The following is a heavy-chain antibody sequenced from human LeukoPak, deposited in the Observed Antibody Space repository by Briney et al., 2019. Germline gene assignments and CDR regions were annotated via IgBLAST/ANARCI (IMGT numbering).Heavy chain of an antibody. D-gene: IGHD1-26*01. V-gene: IGHV4-59*11. Sequence: SETLSLTCTASGGSFSGHYWSWIRQAPGKGLECIGFVSYSGSNNYNPSFIGRVTIFLGTSKNQFFLILNSVTAADDAVYFCAGGGALSRYFVYWGEETLVTVSS. J-gene: IGHJ4*02. CDR1: GGSFSGHY. CDR3: AGGGALSRYFVY. CDR2: VSYSGSN.